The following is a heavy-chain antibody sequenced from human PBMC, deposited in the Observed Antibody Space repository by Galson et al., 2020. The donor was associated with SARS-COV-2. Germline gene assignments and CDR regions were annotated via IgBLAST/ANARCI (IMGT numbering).Heavy chain of an antibody. D-gene: IGHD3-10*01. J-gene: IGHJ4*02. CDR3: ASSGLPAIYYCGSVYYFDY. CDR2: FDPEDGET. Sequence: ASVKVSCKVSGYTLTELSMHWVRQAPGKGLECMGGFDPEDGETIYAQKFQGRVTMTEDTSTDTAYMELSSLRSEDTAVYYCASSGLPAIYYCGSVYYFDYCGQGTLVTVSS. V-gene: IGHV1-24*01. CDR1: GYTLTELS.